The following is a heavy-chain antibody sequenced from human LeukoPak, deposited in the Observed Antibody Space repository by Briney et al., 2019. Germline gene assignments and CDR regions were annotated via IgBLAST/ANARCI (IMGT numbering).Heavy chain of an antibody. V-gene: IGHV4-4*02. J-gene: IGHJ4*02. CDR1: GGSISSSNW. D-gene: IGHD3-22*01. CDR3: ARMTPDYYDSSGYYHFDY. Sequence: PSETLSLTCAVSGGSISSSNWWSWVRQPPGKGLEWIGEIYHSGSTNYNPSLKSRVTISVDKSKNQFSLKLSSVTAADTAVYFCARMTPDYYDSSGYYHFDYWGQGTLVTVSS. CDR2: IYHSGST.